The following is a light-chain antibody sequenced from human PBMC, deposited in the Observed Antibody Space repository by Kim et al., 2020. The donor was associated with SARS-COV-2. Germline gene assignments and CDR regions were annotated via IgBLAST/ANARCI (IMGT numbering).Light chain of an antibody. Sequence: PRTCSGNSNNVGIQGAARLQQDQGHHPKHLAYRSNNRPSGISERLSASRSVNTASLTITGLQPEDEADYDCSAWDSRLSAVVFGGRTQLTVL. V-gene: IGLV10-54*01. J-gene: IGLJ2*01. CDR2: RSN. CDR1: SNNVGIQG. CDR3: SAWDSRLSAVV.